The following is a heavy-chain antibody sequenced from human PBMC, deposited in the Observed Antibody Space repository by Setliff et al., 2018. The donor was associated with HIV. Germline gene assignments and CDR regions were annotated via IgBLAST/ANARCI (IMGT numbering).Heavy chain of an antibody. Sequence: SGPTLVNPTQTLTLTCTFSGFSLSTSGVGVGWIRQPPGKALEWLALIYWDDEKRYVPSLQSRLSITKDPSENQVVLTMTNMDPVDTATYYCAHRRGGDRGTNNWFDPWGQGALVTV. J-gene: IGHJ5*02. CDR1: GFSLSTSGVG. CDR3: AHRRGGDRGTNNWFDP. V-gene: IGHV2-5*05. CDR2: IYWDDEK. D-gene: IGHD1-1*01.